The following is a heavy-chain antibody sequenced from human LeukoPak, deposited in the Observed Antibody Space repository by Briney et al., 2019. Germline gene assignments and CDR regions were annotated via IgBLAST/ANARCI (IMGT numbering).Heavy chain of an antibody. Sequence: PSETLSLTCTVSGGSISSGSYYWHWIRQPAGKGLECIGRIYTSGSTNYNPSLKGRVTISVDTSKNQFSLKLSSVTAADTAVYYCSRDWSGSYFDYWGQGTLVTVSS. J-gene: IGHJ4*02. V-gene: IGHV4-61*02. D-gene: IGHD3-3*01. CDR1: GGSISSGSYY. CDR3: SRDWSGSYFDY. CDR2: IYTSGST.